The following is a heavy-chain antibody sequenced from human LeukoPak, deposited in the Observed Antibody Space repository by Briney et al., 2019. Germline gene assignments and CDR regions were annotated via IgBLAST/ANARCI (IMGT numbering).Heavy chain of an antibody. CDR3: ARVTMVTTSPWSWGPKKIGQEVTWHAP. CDR1: GYTFSDYG. CDR2: IRNDNCNR. V-gene: IGHV1-18*01. Sequence: SVKVSFKTSGYTFSDYGITWVRQAPAQGLEWMGWIRNDNCNREYAQKIQGRVTMTRDTSKTTAYMELTSLTSDDTAVYYCARVTMVTTSPWSWGPKKIGQEVTWHAPWGKGTLVTVSS. D-gene: IGHD4/OR15-4a*01. J-gene: IGHJ5*02.